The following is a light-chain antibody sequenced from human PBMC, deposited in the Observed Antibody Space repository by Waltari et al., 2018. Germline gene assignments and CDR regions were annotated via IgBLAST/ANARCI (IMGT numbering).Light chain of an antibody. V-gene: IGKV3-15*01. Sequence: EIVMTQSPATLSVSPGERATLSCMASQSVSSNLAWYQQKPGQAPRRLIYGASTRATGIPARFSGSGPGTEFTLTIRSLQSEDFAGYYCQQYNNWPPYTFGQGTKLEIK. CDR3: QQYNNWPPYT. J-gene: IGKJ2*01. CDR1: QSVSSN. CDR2: GAS.